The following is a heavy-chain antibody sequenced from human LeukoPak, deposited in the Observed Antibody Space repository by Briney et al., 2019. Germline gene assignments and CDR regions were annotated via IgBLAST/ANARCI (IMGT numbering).Heavy chain of an antibody. CDR1: GFTFSSYA. CDR3: ARSISRGYDSSGYYYGPDAFDI. J-gene: IGHJ3*02. Sequence: GGSLRLSCAASGFTFSSYAMSWVRQAPGKGLEWVSVISGSGGSTYCADSVKGRFTISRDNSKNTLYLQMNSLRAEDTAVYYCARSISRGYDSSGYYYGPDAFDIWGQGTMVTVSS. V-gene: IGHV3-23*01. D-gene: IGHD3-22*01. CDR2: ISGSGGST.